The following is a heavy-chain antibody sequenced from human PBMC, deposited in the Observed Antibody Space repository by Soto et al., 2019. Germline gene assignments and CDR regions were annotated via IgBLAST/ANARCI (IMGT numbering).Heavy chain of an antibody. CDR1: GFTFSSYG. CDR2: IWYDGSNK. CDR3: ARDHGYYGMDV. Sequence: PGGSLRLSCAASGFTFSSYGMHWVRQAPGKGLEWVAVIWYDGSNKYYADSVKGRFTISRDNSKNTLYLQMNSLRAEDTAVYYCARDHGYYGMDVWGQGTTVTVSS. V-gene: IGHV3-33*01. J-gene: IGHJ6*02.